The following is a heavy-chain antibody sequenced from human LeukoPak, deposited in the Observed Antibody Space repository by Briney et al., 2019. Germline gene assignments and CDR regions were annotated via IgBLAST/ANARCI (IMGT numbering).Heavy chain of an antibody. V-gene: IGHV3-23*01. CDR2: ISGSGRST. CDR3: ARVYGGQYYYYYYMDV. D-gene: IGHD4-23*01. Sequence: PGGSLRLSCAASGFTFSSYGMSWVRQAPGKGLEWVSTISGSGRSTYYADSVKGRFTISRDNSKNTLYLQMNSLRAEDTAVYYCARVYGGQYYYYYYMDVWGKGTTVTISS. CDR1: GFTFSSYG. J-gene: IGHJ6*03.